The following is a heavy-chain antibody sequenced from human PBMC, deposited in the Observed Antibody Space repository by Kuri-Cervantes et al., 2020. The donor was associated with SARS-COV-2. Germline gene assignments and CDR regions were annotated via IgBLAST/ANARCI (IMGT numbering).Heavy chain of an antibody. D-gene: IGHD2/OR15-2a*01. CDR1: GVSVTTFGSY. CDR2: IYYNGST. J-gene: IGHJ4*02. V-gene: IGHV4-31*02. Sequence: SQTLSLTCAVSGVSVTTFGSYWTWIRQPPGKGLEWVGYIYYNGSTYYNPSLRSRVIVSVDRSKNQFSLNLNSVTAADTALYYCARGAIDWGQETLVTVSS. CDR3: ARGAID.